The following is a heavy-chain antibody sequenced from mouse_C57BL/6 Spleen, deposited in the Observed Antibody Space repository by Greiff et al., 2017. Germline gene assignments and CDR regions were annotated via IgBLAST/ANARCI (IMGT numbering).Heavy chain of an antibody. V-gene: IGHV1-15*01. CDR2: IDPETGGT. J-gene: IGHJ3*01. Sequence: VQLQQSGAELVRPGASVTLSCKASGYTFTDYEMHWVKQTPVHGLEWIGAIDPETGGTAYNQKFKGKAILTADKSSSPAYMELRSLTSEDSAVYYCTTRYVPAWFAYWGQGTLVTVSA. D-gene: IGHD1-1*01. CDR1: GYTFTDYE. CDR3: TTRYVPAWFAY.